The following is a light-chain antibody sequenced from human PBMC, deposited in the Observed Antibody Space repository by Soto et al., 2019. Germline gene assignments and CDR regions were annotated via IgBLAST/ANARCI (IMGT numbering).Light chain of an antibody. J-gene: IGKJ4*01. V-gene: IGKV3-11*01. CDR3: QQRSNWPPVT. Sequence: EVLLSQSPGVLSLSPGQRATLTCRASQSVNTSLAWYQQKPGQPPRLLIVDASNRTTGIPARFSGSGSGTDLSLTISGLEPEDVAVNFCQQRSNWPPVTFGGGTKVQI. CDR1: QSVNTS. CDR2: DAS.